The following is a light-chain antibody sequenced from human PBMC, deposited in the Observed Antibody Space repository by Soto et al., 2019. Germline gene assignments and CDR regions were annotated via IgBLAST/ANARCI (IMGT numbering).Light chain of an antibody. J-gene: IGKJ4*01. CDR2: FAS. CDR3: QQHNGWPLT. CDR1: QTVGEY. V-gene: IGKV3D-15*01. Sequence: EIVMTQSPATLSVSPGERVTLSCRASQTVGEYLAWYQQKPGQAPRLLIYFASIRAIGIPGRFSGSGSGTEFTLTISSLQSEDFAVYYCQQHNGWPLTFGGGTKVEF.